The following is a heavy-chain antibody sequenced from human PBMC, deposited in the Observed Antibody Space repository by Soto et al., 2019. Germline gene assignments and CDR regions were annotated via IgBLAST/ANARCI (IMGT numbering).Heavy chain of an antibody. CDR1: GFNFRNFN. V-gene: IGHV3-21*06. Sequence: PGGSLRLSCEGSGFNFRNFNMIWVRQAPGKGLEWASSVSGSSSYIYYADSVKGRFTVSRDNANNLVFLQMNGLRPEDTAMYYCARDLRGHYGPWGQGTMVTVSS. CDR3: ARDLRGHYGP. J-gene: IGHJ3*01. D-gene: IGHD4-17*01. CDR2: VSGSSSYI.